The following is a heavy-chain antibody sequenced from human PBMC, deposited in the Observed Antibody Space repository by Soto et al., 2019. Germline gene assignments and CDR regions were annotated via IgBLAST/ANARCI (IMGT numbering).Heavy chain of an antibody. CDR3: ARAFFCCYCGDPVLFAFWTRGSFD. D-gene: IGHD2-21*01. Sequence: ASVKVSCKASGYTFTGYYMHWVRQAPGQGLEWMGWINPNSGGTSYVQKFQGWVTMTRDTSISTAYIELSRLRSDDTAVYYCARAFFCCYCGDPVLFAFWTRGSFD. J-gene: IGHJ2*01. CDR2: INPNSGGT. V-gene: IGHV1-2*04. CDR1: GYTFTGYY.